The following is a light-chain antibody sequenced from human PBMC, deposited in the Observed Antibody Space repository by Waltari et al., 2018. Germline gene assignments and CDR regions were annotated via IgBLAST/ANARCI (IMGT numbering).Light chain of an antibody. Sequence: SYELTQSPSVSVSPGQKATITCSGDALPKKYAYWYQQKSGQAPVLVIYKDTKRPSGIPEKFSGSSKGTMATLTSSGAQVEDEGDYYCYSAEISGKLWAFGGGTKLTVL. CDR1: ALPKKY. CDR3: YSAEISGKLWA. CDR2: KDT. J-gene: IGLJ3*02. V-gene: IGLV3-10*01.